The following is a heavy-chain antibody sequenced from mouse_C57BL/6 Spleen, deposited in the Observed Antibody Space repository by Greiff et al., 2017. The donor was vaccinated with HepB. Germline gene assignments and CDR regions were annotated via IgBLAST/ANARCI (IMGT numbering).Heavy chain of an antibody. CDR2: ISSGGSYT. J-gene: IGHJ4*01. CDR3: ARHGDYDRAMDY. CDR1: GFTFSSYG. Sequence: EVQLVESGGDLVKPGGSLKLSCAASGFTFSSYGMSWVRQTPDKRLEWVATISSGGSYTYYPDSVKGRFTISRDNAKNTLYLQMSSLKSEDTAMYYCARHGDYDRAMDYWGQGTSVTVSS. D-gene: IGHD2-4*01. V-gene: IGHV5-6*01.